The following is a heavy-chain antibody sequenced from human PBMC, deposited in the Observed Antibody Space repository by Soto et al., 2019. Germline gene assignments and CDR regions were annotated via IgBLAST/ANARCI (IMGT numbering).Heavy chain of an antibody. V-gene: IGHV2-5*02. CDR2: IYWDDTK. CDR1: GFSLSSSGVG. Sequence: QITLKESGPTLVKPTQTLTLICTFSGFSLSSSGVGVGWIRQPPGKALEWVALIYWDDTKRYSPSLKSGLTITKDTSKVQVVLTMPNMDPVDTATYYCAHIRVTMIVGAGYFQHWGQGTLVTVSS. J-gene: IGHJ1*01. CDR3: AHIRVTMIVGAGYFQH. D-gene: IGHD3-22*01.